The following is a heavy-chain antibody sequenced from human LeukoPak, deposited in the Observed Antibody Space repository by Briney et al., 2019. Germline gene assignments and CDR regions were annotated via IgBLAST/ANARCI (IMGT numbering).Heavy chain of an antibody. J-gene: IGHJ4*02. CDR1: GFKFDDYA. CDR2: ISWNSGSI. D-gene: IGHD6-13*01. Sequence: GGSLRLSCAASGFKFDDYAMHWVRQAPGKGLEWVSGISWNSGSIGYADSVRGRFTISRDNAKKSLYLQMNSLRPEDTALYYCTKGGGSGTWYYFDYWGQGTLVTVSS. V-gene: IGHV3-9*01. CDR3: TKGGGSGTWYYFDY.